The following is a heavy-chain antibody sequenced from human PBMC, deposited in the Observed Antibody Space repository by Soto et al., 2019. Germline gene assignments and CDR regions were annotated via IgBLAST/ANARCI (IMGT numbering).Heavy chain of an antibody. CDR2: IYDSGST. V-gene: IGHV4-59*01. J-gene: IGHJ6*02. CDR1: GGSFSTYY. CDR3: ARDAYYYGSGSSYYYGMDV. D-gene: IGHD3-10*01. Sequence: QVQLQESGPGLVKPSETLSLTCTVSGGSFSTYYWNWIRQPPGKGLEWIGYIYDSGSTNYNPSVKMRFTISVDTSKNQFSLKLSSVTAADTAVYYCARDAYYYGSGSSYYYGMDVWGQGTTVTVSS.